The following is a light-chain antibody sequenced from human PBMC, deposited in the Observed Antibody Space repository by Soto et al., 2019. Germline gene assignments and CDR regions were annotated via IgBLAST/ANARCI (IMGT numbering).Light chain of an antibody. CDR2: KAF. Sequence: DIQMTQSPSTLPASVGDRVTITCRASQTISHWLAWYQQKPGKVPKLLVFKAFSLESGVPSRFSGSVSRTEFSLTISSLQPDDFATYYCQQYNFYWMFGEATEVEFK. J-gene: IGKJ4*02. V-gene: IGKV1-5*03. CDR1: QTISHW. CDR3: QQYNFYWM.